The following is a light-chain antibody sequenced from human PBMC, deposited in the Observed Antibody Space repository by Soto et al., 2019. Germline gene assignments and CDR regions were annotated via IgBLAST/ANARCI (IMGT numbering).Light chain of an antibody. V-gene: IGLV2-14*01. Sequence: QSALTQPASVSGSPGQSITISCTGTSSDVGDYNYVSWYQQHPGKAPKLMIYDVSNRPSGVSNRFSGSKSGSTASLTISGLQAEDEDDDYCSSYTSSTTRVFGTGTKVTVL. CDR3: SSYTSSTTRV. CDR1: SSDVGDYNY. J-gene: IGLJ1*01. CDR2: DVS.